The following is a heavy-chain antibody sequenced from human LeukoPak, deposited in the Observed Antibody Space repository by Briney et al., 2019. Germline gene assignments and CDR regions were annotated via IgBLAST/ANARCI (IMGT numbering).Heavy chain of an antibody. CDR1: GFTVSSNY. CDR3: ARDRPAGAYCGGDCLYYGMDV. CDR2: IYSGGST. D-gene: IGHD2-21*02. V-gene: IGHV3-66*01. J-gene: IGHJ6*02. Sequence: GGSLRLSCGASGFTVSSNYMSWIRQAPGKGLECVSVIYSGGSTYYADSVKGRFTISRHNSKSALYLQMNILRAEDTAVYYCARDRPAGAYCGGDCLYYGMDVWGQGTTVTVSS.